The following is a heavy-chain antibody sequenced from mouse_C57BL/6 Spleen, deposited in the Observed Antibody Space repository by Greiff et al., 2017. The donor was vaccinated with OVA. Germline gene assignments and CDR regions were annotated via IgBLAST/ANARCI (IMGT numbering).Heavy chain of an antibody. J-gene: IGHJ4*01. CDR2: ISYDGSN. CDR1: GYSITSGYY. Sequence: EVQVVESGPGLVKPSQSLSLTCSVTGYSITSGYYWNWIRQFPGNKLEWMGYISYDGSNNYNPSLKNRISITRDTSKNQFFLKLNSVTTEDTATYYCARAEGYGSSYIWAMDYWGQGTSVTVSS. V-gene: IGHV3-6*01. CDR3: ARAEGYGSSYIWAMDY. D-gene: IGHD1-1*01.